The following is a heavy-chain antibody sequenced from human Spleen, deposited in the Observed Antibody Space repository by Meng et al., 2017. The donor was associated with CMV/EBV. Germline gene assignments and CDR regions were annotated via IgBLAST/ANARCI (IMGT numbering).Heavy chain of an antibody. D-gene: IGHD1-26*01. CDR3: ARDPGLGTFDP. J-gene: IGHJ5*02. Sequence: QLQLQESGPGLLKPSETLSLTCTVSGGSISSSSYYWGWIRQPPGKGLEWIGSIYYSGSTYYNPSLKSRVTISVDTSKNQFSLKLSSVTAADTAVYYCARDPGLGTFDPWGQGTLVTVSS. CDR1: GGSISSSSYY. V-gene: IGHV4-39*07. CDR2: IYYSGST.